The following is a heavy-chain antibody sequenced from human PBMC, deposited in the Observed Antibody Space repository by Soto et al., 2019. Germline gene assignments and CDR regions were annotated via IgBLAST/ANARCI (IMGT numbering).Heavy chain of an antibody. J-gene: IGHJ4*02. V-gene: IGHV1-18*01. Sequence: QVQLVQSGAEVKKPGASVKVSCKASGYTFPSYGISWVRQAPGQGLEWMGWISAYNGNTKYAQKIQGRVTMTTDTSASTAYIELTSLRSDDTAVYYCARARGGSYYAPVDYWGQGTLVTVS. CDR1: GYTFPSYG. D-gene: IGHD1-26*01. CDR3: ARARGGSYYAPVDY. CDR2: ISAYNGNT.